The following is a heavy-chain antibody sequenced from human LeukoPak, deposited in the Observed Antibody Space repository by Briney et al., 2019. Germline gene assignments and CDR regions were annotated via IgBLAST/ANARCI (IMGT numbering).Heavy chain of an antibody. D-gene: IGHD6-6*01. Sequence: PGGSLRLSCAMSGFTFTNNAMTWVRQAPGKGLEWVSTIGGGDVEIHYADSVKGRFTISRDNAKNSLYLQMNSLRAEDTAVYYCARDSSSSYYWGQGTLVTVSS. CDR3: ARDSSSSYY. V-gene: IGHV3-21*01. J-gene: IGHJ4*02. CDR1: GFTFTNNA. CDR2: IGGGDVEI.